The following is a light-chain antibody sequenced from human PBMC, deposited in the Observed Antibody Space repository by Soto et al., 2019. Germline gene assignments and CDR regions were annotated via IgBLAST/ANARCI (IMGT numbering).Light chain of an antibody. CDR2: DAS. J-gene: IGKJ5*01. CDR1: QSISSW. Sequence: DIHMTQSPSTLSASVGDRVTITCRASQSISSWLAWYQQKPGKAPKLVIYDASSLESGVPSRFSGSGSGTEFTLTISSLQTDDFATYYCQQYNSYSITFGQGTRLEIK. V-gene: IGKV1-5*01. CDR3: QQYNSYSIT.